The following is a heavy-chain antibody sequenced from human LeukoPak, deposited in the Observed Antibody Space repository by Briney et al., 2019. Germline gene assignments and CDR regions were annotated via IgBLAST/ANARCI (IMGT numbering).Heavy chain of an antibody. V-gene: IGHV4-34*01. J-gene: IGHJ3*02. CDR2: INHSGST. Sequence: NPSETLSLTCAVYGGSFSGYYWSWIRQPPGKGLEWIGEINHSGSTNYNPSLKSRVTISVDTSKNQFSLKLSSVTAADTAVYYCARVTSDIVVVVALYVAFDIWGQGTMVIVSS. CDR1: GGSFSGYY. D-gene: IGHD2-15*01. CDR3: ARVTSDIVVVVALYVAFDI.